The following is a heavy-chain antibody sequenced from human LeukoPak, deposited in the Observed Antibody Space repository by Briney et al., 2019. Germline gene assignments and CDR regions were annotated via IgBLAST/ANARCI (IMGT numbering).Heavy chain of an antibody. Sequence: GASVKVSCKVSGYTLTELSMHWVRQAPGKGLEWMGGFDPKDGETIYAQKFQGRVTMTEDTSTDTAYMELSSLRSEDTAVYYCATDTAITMVRGVTNDAFDIWGQGTMVTVSS. V-gene: IGHV1-24*01. J-gene: IGHJ3*02. CDR2: FDPKDGET. CDR3: ATDTAITMVRGVTNDAFDI. D-gene: IGHD3-10*01. CDR1: GYTLTELS.